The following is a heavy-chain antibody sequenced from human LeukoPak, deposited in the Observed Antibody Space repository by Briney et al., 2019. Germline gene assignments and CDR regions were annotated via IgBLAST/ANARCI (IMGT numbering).Heavy chain of an antibody. CDR3: ARDDYHNRAVFRYYGMDV. CDR2: IIPIFGTA. CDR1: GYTFTSYY. D-gene: IGHD1-14*01. V-gene: IGHV1-69*13. J-gene: IGHJ6*02. Sequence: ASVKVSCKASGYTFTSYYMHWVRQAPGQGLEWMGGIIPIFGTANYAQKFQGRVTITADESTSTAYMELSSLRSEDTAVYYCARDDYHNRAVFRYYGMDVWGQGTTVTVSS.